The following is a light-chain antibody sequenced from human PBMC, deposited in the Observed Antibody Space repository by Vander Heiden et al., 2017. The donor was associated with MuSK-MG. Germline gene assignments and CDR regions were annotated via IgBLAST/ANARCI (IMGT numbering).Light chain of an antibody. CDR3: QQRSDPFT. J-gene: IGKJ3*01. V-gene: IGKV3-11*01. Sequence: EIVLTQSPATLSLSPGERATLSCRASQSISSYLAWYQQKPGQAPRLLIYDASKRATGIPTRFSGIGSGTDFTLTISRLESEDFAVYYCQQRSDPFTFGPGTKVDIK. CDR2: DAS. CDR1: QSISSY.